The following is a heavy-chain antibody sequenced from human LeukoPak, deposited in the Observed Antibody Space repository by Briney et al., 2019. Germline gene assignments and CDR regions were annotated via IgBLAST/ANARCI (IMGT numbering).Heavy chain of an antibody. D-gene: IGHD2-8*01. J-gene: IGHJ5*02. Sequence: SETLSLTCAVSGYSNSSGYYRGWIRQPPGKGLEWIGSIYHSGSTYYNPSLKSRVTISVDTSKNQFSLKLSSVTAADTAVYYCARHVRARRYCTNGVCYRWFDPWGQGTLVTVSS. CDR3: ARHVRARRYCTNGVCYRWFDP. V-gene: IGHV4-38-2*01. CDR2: IYHSGST. CDR1: GYSNSSGYY.